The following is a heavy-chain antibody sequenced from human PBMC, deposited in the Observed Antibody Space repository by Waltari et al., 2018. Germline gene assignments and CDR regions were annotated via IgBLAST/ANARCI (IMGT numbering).Heavy chain of an antibody. V-gene: IGHV1-69*01. J-gene: IGHJ4*02. CDR3: ARFGAHRGAQWLSDY. CDR2: IIPIVGTS. Sequence: QVQLVQSGAEVKKPGSSVTVSCKASGGTFSSYAISWVRQARGQGVEWMGGIIPIVGTSNYAPTGRGRVTIAADETTSTAFMERSGLGAEETVEYYGARFGAHRGAQWLSDYWGQGTLVTVSS. D-gene: IGHD6-19*01. CDR1: GGTFSSYA.